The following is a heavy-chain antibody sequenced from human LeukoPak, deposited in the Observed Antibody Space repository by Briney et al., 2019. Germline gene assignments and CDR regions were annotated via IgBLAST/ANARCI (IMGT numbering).Heavy chain of an antibody. V-gene: IGHV1-46*01. Sequence: ASVKVSRQASGYTFTSYYMHWVRQAPGQGLEWMGIINPSGCSTSYAQKFQGSVTMTRDTYTSTVYMELSGLRSENTAVYYCARDFIAPNDAFDIWGKGKMVTVSS. CDR3: ARDFIAPNDAFDI. J-gene: IGHJ3*02. CDR1: GYTFTSYY. CDR2: INPSGCST. D-gene: IGHD6-13*01.